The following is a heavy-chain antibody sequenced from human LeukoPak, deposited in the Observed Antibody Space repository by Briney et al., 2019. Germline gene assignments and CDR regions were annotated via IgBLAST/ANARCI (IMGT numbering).Heavy chain of an antibody. CDR3: AREGNSANWGAAAVFDY. V-gene: IGHV3-20*04. J-gene: IGHJ4*02. D-gene: IGHD6-13*01. CDR2: INWDGGRT. Sequence: GGKLSFSCAASGFTFDDFGMSWVPQAQGKGLEWFSGINWDGGRTGYADSVKGRFTISRDNAKNSMYLQMNSLSAEHTALYYCAREGNSANWGAAAVFDYWGQGTLVTVSS. CDR1: GFTFDDFG.